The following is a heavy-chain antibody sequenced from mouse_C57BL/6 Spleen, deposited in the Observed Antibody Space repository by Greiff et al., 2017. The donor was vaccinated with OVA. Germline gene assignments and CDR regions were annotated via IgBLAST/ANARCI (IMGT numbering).Heavy chain of an antibody. CDR3: ARSPLPGDYAMDY. Sequence: QVQLQQPGAELVRPGSSVKLSCKASGYTFTSYWMDWVKQRPGQGLEWIGNIYPSDSENHYNQKFKDKDTLTVDKSSSTAYMQLSSLTSEVSAVYYCARSPLPGDYAMDYWGQGTSVTVSS. V-gene: IGHV1-61*01. D-gene: IGHD2-10*01. J-gene: IGHJ4*01. CDR2: IYPSDSEN. CDR1: GYTFTSYW.